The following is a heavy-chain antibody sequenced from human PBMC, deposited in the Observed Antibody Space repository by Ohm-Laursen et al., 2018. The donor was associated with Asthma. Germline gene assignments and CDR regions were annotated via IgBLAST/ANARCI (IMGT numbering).Heavy chain of an antibody. CDR1: GYTFSRYS. D-gene: IGHD3-3*01. Sequence: SLRLSCTASGYTFSRYSIHWVRQAPGKGLEWVAFISYDGSNIYYGDSVKGRFTVLRDNSNYILYLQMNSLRAEDTAVYYCARDNFAFWIGSPPDYWGQGTLVTVSS. CDR3: ARDNFAFWIGSPPDY. J-gene: IGHJ4*02. CDR2: ISYDGSNI. V-gene: IGHV3-30*03.